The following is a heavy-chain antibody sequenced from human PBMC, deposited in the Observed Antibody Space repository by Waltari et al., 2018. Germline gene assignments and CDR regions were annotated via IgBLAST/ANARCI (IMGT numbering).Heavy chain of an antibody. Sequence: EVQLVESGGGLIQPGGSLRLSCAASGFTVSSNYMSWVRQAPGKGLEWVSVIYSGGSTYYADSVKGRFTISRDNSKNTLYLQMNSLRAEDTAVYYCATLTGANDYYYYGMDVWGQGTTVTVSS. CDR3: ATLTGANDYYYYGMDV. CDR2: IYSGGST. V-gene: IGHV3-53*01. D-gene: IGHD1-20*01. J-gene: IGHJ6*02. CDR1: GFTVSSNY.